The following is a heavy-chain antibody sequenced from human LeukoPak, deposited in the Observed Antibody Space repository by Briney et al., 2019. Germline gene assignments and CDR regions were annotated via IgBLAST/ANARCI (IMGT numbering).Heavy chain of an antibody. V-gene: IGHV3-23*01. D-gene: IGHD6-19*01. Sequence: GGSLRLSCAASGRFAFSGFVLSWVRQAPGKGLEWISAISGSGGSTYHADSVKGRFTISRDNSKNTLYLQMNSLRAEDTAVYYCAKQIGGSGWQIVDYWGQGTLVTVSS. J-gene: IGHJ4*02. CDR2: ISGSGGST. CDR1: GRFAFSGFV. CDR3: AKQIGGSGWQIVDY.